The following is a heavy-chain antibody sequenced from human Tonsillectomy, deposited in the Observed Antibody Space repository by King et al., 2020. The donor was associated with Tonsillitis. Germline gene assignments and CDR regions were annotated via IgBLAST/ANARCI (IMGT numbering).Heavy chain of an antibody. CDR3: ARGRAYGSSTSCLTYGMDV. J-gene: IGHJ6*02. CDR1: GFTFSSYS. Sequence: QLVQSGGGLVKPGGSLRLSCAASGFTFSSYSMNWVRQAPGKGLEWVASISSSSSYIYYADSVKGRFTISRDNAKNSLYLQMNSLRAEDTAVYYCARGRAYGSSTSCLTYGMDVWGQGTTVTVSS. CDR2: ISSSSSYI. D-gene: IGHD2-2*01. V-gene: IGHV3-21*01.